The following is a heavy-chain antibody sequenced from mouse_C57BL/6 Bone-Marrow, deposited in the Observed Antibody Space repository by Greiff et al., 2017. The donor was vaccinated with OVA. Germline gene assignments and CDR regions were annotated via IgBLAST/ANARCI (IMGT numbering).Heavy chain of an antibody. J-gene: IGHJ4*01. CDR2: IDPSDSYT. CDR1: GYTFTSYW. Sequence: QVQLQQPGAELVKPGASVKLSCNASGYTFTSYWMQWVKQRPGQGLEWIGEIDPSDSYTNYNQKFKGKATLTVDTSSSTAYMQLSSLTSEDSAVYYCARRYAMDYWGQGTSVTVSS. CDR3: ARRYAMDY. V-gene: IGHV1-50*01.